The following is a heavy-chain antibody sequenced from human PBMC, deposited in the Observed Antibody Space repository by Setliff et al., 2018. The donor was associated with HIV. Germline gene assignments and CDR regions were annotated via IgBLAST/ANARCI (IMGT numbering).Heavy chain of an antibody. CDR1: GFTFSSYA. Sequence: LRLFCAASGFTFSSYAMHWVRQAPGKGLEWVAVLWLDGSNEYYSDSVKGRFTVSRDNSKNTLYLQMNSLRSEDTAVYYCAEDAAALPATNYYYYYIDFWGKGTTVTVSS. V-gene: IGHV3-30*04. J-gene: IGHJ6*03. CDR2: LWLDGSNE. CDR3: AEDAAALPATNYYYYYIDF. D-gene: IGHD6-6*01.